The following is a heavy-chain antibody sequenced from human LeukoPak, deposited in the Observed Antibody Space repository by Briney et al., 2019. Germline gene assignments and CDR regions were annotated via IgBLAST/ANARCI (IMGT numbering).Heavy chain of an antibody. CDR2: ISSSSSYI. D-gene: IGHD2-2*01. Sequence: GGSLRLSCAASGFTFSSYSMNWVRQAPGKGLEWVSSISSSSSYIYYADSVEGRFTISRDNAKNSLYLQMNSLRAEDTAVYYCARDPIGVVVPAANDYWGQGTLVTVSS. CDR3: ARDPIGVVVPAANDY. J-gene: IGHJ4*02. V-gene: IGHV3-21*01. CDR1: GFTFSSYS.